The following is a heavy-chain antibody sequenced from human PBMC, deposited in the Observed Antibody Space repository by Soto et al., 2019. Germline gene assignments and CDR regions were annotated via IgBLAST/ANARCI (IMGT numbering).Heavy chain of an antibody. CDR3: AKEMIASTLADFFDY. CDR2: ISGSGGRT. Sequence: TWVRLAPGKGLEWVSTISGSGGRTFYADPVKGRFTISRDNSKNTLYLQMKSLRAEDTAVYYCAKEMIASTLADFFDYWGQGTLVTVSS. D-gene: IGHD2-21*01. V-gene: IGHV3-23*01. J-gene: IGHJ4*02.